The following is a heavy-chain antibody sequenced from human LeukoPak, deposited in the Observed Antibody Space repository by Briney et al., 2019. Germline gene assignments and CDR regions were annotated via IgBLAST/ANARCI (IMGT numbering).Heavy chain of an antibody. CDR2: ISSSSTYI. Sequence: PGGPLRLSCAASGFTFSTYSMNWVRQAPGKGLEWVSSISSSSTYIYYADSVKGRFTISRDNAKNSLYLQMNSLRAEDTALYHCARDVYYYDSSGPGDAFDFWGQGTMVTVSS. D-gene: IGHD3-22*01. V-gene: IGHV3-21*01. J-gene: IGHJ3*01. CDR1: GFTFSTYS. CDR3: ARDVYYYDSSGPGDAFDF.